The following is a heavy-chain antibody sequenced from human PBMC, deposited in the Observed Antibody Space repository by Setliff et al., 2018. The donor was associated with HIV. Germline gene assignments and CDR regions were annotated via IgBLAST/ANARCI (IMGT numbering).Heavy chain of an antibody. V-gene: IGHV4-34*01. Sequence: SETLSLTCAVYGGSFSGYYWNWIRQPPGKGLEWIGEINHSGSTNYTPSLKSRVTISIDTSKNQFSLKVTSVNAADTAVYYCARRQGSNSAKRGTFDIWGQGTMVT. CDR2: INHSGST. D-gene: IGHD6-6*01. CDR1: GGSFSGYY. CDR3: ARRQGSNSAKRGTFDI. J-gene: IGHJ3*02.